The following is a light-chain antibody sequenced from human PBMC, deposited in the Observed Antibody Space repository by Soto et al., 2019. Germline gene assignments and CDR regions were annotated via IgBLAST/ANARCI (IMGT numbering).Light chain of an antibody. V-gene: IGKV1-17*01. Sequence: DIQMTQGPSSLSASVGDRVTINCKASQAIRNHLNWYQQKPGKAPKLLIYDASNLHGGVPSRFSGSGSGTDFALTITSLQAEDFATYYCQQLRSYPSTFGGGTQVDIK. CDR3: QQLRSYPST. J-gene: IGKJ4*01. CDR2: DAS. CDR1: QAIRNH.